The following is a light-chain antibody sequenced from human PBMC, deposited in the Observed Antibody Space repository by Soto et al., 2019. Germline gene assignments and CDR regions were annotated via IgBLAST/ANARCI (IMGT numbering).Light chain of an antibody. Sequence: DIQMTQSPSSLSASVGDRVTITCRASQSISSYLSWYQQKPGKVPNLLIFAASSLQSGVPSRFSGSGSGTDFTLTISRLQPEDFATYYCQQSYRTPTFGQVTKVEI. CDR3: QQSYRTPT. CDR2: AAS. CDR1: QSISSY. V-gene: IGKV1-39*01. J-gene: IGKJ1*01.